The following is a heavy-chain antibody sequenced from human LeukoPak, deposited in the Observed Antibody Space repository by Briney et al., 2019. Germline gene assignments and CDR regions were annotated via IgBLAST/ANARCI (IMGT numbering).Heavy chain of an antibody. J-gene: IGHJ5*02. Sequence: KTSETLSLTCTVSGGSISSYYWSSIRQPPEKGLEWIGYIYYSGSTNYNPSLKSRVTISVDTSKNQFSLKLSSVTAADTAVYYCARAPYDSSGVWFDPWGQGTLVTVSS. D-gene: IGHD3-22*01. V-gene: IGHV4-59*01. CDR1: GGSISSYY. CDR2: IYYSGST. CDR3: ARAPYDSSGVWFDP.